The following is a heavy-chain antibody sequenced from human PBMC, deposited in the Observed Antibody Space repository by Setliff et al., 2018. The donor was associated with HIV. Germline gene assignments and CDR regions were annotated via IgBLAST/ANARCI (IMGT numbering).Heavy chain of an antibody. J-gene: IGHJ3*01. CDR1: GASITSHY. D-gene: IGHD2-2*01. CDR3: ARHNCGTTACYGVVV. CDR2: IYSTGRT. Sequence: SETLSLTCTVSGASITSHYWSWIRQSPGRELEWIGYIYSTGRTNYNPSLQSRVSISMDASKNKFSLKVTSVTSADTAVYYCARHNCGTTACYGVVVWGQGTMVTVSS. V-gene: IGHV4-59*11.